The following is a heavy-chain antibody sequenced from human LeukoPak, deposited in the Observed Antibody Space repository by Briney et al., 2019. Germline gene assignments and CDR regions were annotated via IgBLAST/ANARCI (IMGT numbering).Heavy chain of an antibody. CDR1: GYTFTSYG. D-gene: IGHD6-13*01. CDR2: ISAYNGNT. J-gene: IGHJ4*02. Sequence: ASVKVSCKASGYTFTSYGISWVRQAPGQGLEWMGWISAYNGNTNYAQKLQGRVTMTTDTSTSTAYMELRSLRSDDTAVYYCARAMGYSSSWYPLDYWGQGTLVTVSS. V-gene: IGHV1-18*01. CDR3: ARAMGYSSSWYPLDY.